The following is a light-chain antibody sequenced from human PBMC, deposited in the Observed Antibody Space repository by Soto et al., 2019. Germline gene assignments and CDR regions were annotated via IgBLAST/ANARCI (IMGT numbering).Light chain of an antibody. CDR3: SSYTASSTLYV. Sequence: QSVLTQPASVSGSPGQSITISCTGTSSDVGTYNYVSWYQQHPGKAPKVMIYEVTYRPSGVSNRFSGSKSGNTASLTISGLQAEDEAEYSCSSYTASSTLYVFGTGTKGTVL. CDR2: EVT. V-gene: IGLV2-14*01. J-gene: IGLJ1*01. CDR1: SSDVGTYNY.